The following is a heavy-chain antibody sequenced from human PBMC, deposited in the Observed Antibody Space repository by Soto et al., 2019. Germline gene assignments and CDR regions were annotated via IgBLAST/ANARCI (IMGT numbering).Heavy chain of an antibody. CDR1: GFTFSSYA. J-gene: IGHJ6*02. Sequence: PGGSLRLSCAASGFTFSSYAMSWVRQAPGKGLEQVSAISGSGGSTYYADSVKGRFTISRDNSKNTLYLQMNSLRAEGTAVYYCAKPSYSNDDYYYYGMDVWGQGTTVTVSS. CDR3: AKPSYSNDDYYYYGMDV. V-gene: IGHV3-23*01. CDR2: ISGSGGST. D-gene: IGHD4-4*01.